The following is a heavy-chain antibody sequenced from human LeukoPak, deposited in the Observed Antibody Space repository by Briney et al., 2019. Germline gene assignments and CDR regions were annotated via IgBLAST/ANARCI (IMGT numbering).Heavy chain of an antibody. J-gene: IGHJ4*02. CDR1: GFTVSNNY. CDR3: AKAVSHSYFDF. Sequence: PGGSLRLSCAASGFTVSNNYMSWVRQAPGKGLEWVSVIYSGGSTYYADSVKGRFTISRDNSKNTLYLQMNSLRAEDTALYFCAKAVSHSYFDFWGQGTLVTVSA. V-gene: IGHV3-53*01. CDR2: IYSGGST. D-gene: IGHD6-19*01.